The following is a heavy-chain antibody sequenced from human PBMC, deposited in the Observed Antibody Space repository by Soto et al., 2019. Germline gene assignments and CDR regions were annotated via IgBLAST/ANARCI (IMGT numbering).Heavy chain of an antibody. CDR2: IWYDGSNK. CDR3: ASRYCSGGSCYPEYFQH. Sequence: QVQLVESGGGVVQPGRSLRLSCAASGFTFSSYGMHWVRQAPGKGLEWVAVIWYDGSNKYYADSVKGRFTISRDNSKNTLYLQMNSLRAEDTAVYYWASRYCSGGSCYPEYFQHWGQGTLVTVSS. CDR1: GFTFSSYG. D-gene: IGHD2-15*01. J-gene: IGHJ1*01. V-gene: IGHV3-33*01.